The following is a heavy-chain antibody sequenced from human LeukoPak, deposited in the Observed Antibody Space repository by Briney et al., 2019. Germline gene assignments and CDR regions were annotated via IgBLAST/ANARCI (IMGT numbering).Heavy chain of an antibody. D-gene: IGHD3-16*01. CDR1: GLSISGYW. V-gene: IGHV3-74*01. J-gene: IGHJ4*01. CDR2: MNSGGTTI. CDR3: IREVQVRASASLGL. Sequence: GGSLRLSCAASGLSISGYWMHWVRQAAGEGLVWVSRMNSGGTTINYADSVKGRFTISRDNVDNTLHLQMNSLRGEDTAVYYCIREVQVRASASLGLWGQGTLVTVSS.